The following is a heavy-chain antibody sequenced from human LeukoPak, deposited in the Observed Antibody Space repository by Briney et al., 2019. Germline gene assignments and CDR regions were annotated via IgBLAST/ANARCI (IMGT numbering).Heavy chain of an antibody. V-gene: IGHV4-59*01. J-gene: IGHJ4*02. D-gene: IGHD3-10*01. Sequence: SETLSLTCTVSGGSISSYYWSWVRQPPGKGLEWLGYIYYSGSTNYNPSFKSRVTISVDTSKNLFSLRLSSVTDADTAVYYCARFGRSPRGSPFDYWGQGTLVTVSS. CDR2: IYYSGST. CDR1: GGSISSYY. CDR3: ARFGRSPRGSPFDY.